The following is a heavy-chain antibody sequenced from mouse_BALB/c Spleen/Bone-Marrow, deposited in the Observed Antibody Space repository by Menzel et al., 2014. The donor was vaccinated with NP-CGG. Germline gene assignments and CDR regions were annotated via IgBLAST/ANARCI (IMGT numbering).Heavy chain of an antibody. CDR2: IYPGSGNT. V-gene: IGHV1-63*01. J-gene: IGHJ4*01. CDR1: GYAFTNYW. CDR3: ARPQFISGRYYAMDY. Sequence: VKVVESGAELVRPGTSVKISCKASGYAFTNYWLDWVKQSPGHGLEWIGDIYPGSGNTYFNEKFKGKATLTADKSSSTAYMQLSSLTSEDSAVYFCARPQFISGRYYAMDYWGQGTSVTVSS. D-gene: IGHD1-2*01.